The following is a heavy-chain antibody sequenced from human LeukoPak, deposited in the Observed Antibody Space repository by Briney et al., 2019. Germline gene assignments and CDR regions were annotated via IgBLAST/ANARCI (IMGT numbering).Heavy chain of an antibody. V-gene: IGHV3-15*01. CDR2: IRSKADGGTT. J-gene: IGHJ4*02. Sequence: GGSLRLSCAASGFTFSGAWVSWVRRAPGKGLEWVGRIRSKADGGTTDYAAPVKGRFTVSRDNSKNTLYLQMNSLRAEDTAVYYCARRGSGWPDYWGQGTLVTVSS. CDR1: GFTFSGAW. CDR3: ARRGSGWPDY. D-gene: IGHD6-19*01.